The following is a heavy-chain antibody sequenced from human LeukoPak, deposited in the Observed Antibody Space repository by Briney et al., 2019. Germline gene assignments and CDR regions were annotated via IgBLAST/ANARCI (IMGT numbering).Heavy chain of an antibody. CDR2: ISYDGSNK. CDR3: ARDLNDYYGSGSSYNWFDP. D-gene: IGHD3-10*01. V-gene: IGHV3-30-3*01. Sequence: GRSLRLSCAASGFTFSSYAMHWVRQAPGKGLEWVAVISYDGSNKYYADSVKGRFTISRDNSKNTLYLQMNSLRAEDTAVYYCARDLNDYYGSGSSYNWFDPLGPGNPGHRLL. CDR1: GFTFSSYA. J-gene: IGHJ5*02.